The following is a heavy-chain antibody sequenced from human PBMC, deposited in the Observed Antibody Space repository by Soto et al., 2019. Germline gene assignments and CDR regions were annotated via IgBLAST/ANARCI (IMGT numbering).Heavy chain of an antibody. V-gene: IGHV4-59*01. CDR2: IFYTGST. D-gene: IGHD6-19*01. Sequence: TLSLTCTVSGGSISSYYWSWIRQPPGKGLEWIGYIFYTGSTDYNPSLKSRVTISVDTSKNEFSLKLTSVTAADTAVYYCARVDSGWHDYWGQGTLVTVSS. CDR3: ARVDSGWHDY. J-gene: IGHJ4*02. CDR1: GGSISSYY.